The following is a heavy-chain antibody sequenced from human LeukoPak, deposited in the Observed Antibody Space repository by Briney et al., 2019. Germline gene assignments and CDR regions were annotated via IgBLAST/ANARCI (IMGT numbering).Heavy chain of an antibody. CDR3: ARDDSSSWYFDY. V-gene: IGHV1-3*01. CDR2: INAGNGNT. CDR1: GYTLTSYA. D-gene: IGHD6-13*01. J-gene: IGHJ4*02. Sequence: ASVKVSCKASGYTLTSYAMHWVRQAPGQRLEWMGWINAGNGNTKYSQKFQGRVTITRDTSASTAYMELSSLRSEDTAVYYCARDDSSSWYFDYWGQGTLVTVSS.